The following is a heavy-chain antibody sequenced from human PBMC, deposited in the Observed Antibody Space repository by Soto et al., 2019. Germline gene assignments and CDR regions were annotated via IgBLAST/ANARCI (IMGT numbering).Heavy chain of an antibody. V-gene: IGHV3-23*01. Sequence: VQLLESGGGLAQPGGSLRLSCAASGFAFTGHPMSWVRQAPEKGLEWVAGISDGGDLTYNADSVKGRFSISRDKSENTVYLQMNRLRAEDTAVYYCALPSCGGDCYSPFDYWGQGTLVTVSS. CDR3: ALPSCGGDCYSPFDY. CDR2: ISDGGDLT. CDR1: GFAFTGHP. J-gene: IGHJ4*02. D-gene: IGHD2-21*02.